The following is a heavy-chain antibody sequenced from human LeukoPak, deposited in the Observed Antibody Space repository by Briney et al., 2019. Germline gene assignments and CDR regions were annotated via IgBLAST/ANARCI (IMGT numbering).Heavy chain of an antibody. CDR3: ARAPSNWFDP. CDR2: IYSGGSA. V-gene: IGHV3-53*01. J-gene: IGHJ5*02. Sequence: GGSLRLSCAASGFTVSSNYMTWVRQAPGKGLKWVSHIYSGGSAFYADFVKGRFTISRDNSKNTLYLQMNSLRAEDTAVYYCARAPSNWFDPWGQGTLVTVSS. CDR1: GFTVSSNY.